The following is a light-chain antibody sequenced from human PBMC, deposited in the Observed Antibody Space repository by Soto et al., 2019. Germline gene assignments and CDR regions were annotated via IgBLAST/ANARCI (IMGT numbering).Light chain of an antibody. CDR1: QSVLYSSNNKNY. CDR3: QKYYNTPLT. J-gene: IGKJ4*02. V-gene: IGKV4-1*01. Sequence: DIVMTQSPDSLAVSLGERATINCRSSQSVLYSSNNKNYLAWYQQKPGQPPKLLIYWASTRESGVPDRFSGSGSVTDFTLTISSLQAEDVAVYYCQKYYNTPLTFGGGTKVEIK. CDR2: WAS.